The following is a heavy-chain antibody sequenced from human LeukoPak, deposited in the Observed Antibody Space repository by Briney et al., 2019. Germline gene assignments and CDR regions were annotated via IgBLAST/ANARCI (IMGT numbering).Heavy chain of an antibody. D-gene: IGHD6-19*01. V-gene: IGHV3-30*03. CDR2: ISYDGDNK. J-gene: IGHJ6*02. CDR1: GFTFRNYV. Sequence: GGSLRLSCAASGFTFRNYVMHWVRQAPGKGLEWVAVISYDGDNKYYADSVKGRFTISKDNSKDTLYLQMNSLRAEDTAVYYCARDLAVAGTSVGYYYYYGMDVWGQGTTVTVSS. CDR3: ARDLAVAGTSVGYYYYYGMDV.